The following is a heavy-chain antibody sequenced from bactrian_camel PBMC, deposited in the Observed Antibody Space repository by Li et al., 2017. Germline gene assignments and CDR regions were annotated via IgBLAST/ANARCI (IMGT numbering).Heavy chain of an antibody. CDR2: ISWSGDST. CDR3: ATVWSGGYGPPVN. D-gene: IGHD2*01. V-gene: IGHV3-1*01. CDR1: GFTFADYG. J-gene: IGHJ4*01. Sequence: VQLVESGGGLVQPGGSLRLSCAASGFTFADYGMGWIRQASGKGLEWVGAISWSGDSTNYADSVKGQFTISRDNPKNTLYLQMNNLKTEDTAVYYCATVWSGGYGPPVNWGQGTQVTVS.